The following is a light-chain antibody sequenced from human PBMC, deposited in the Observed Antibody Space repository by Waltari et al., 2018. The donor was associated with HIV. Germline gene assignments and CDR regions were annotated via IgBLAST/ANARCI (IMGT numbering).Light chain of an antibody. CDR1: QDITNY. J-gene: IGKJ3*01. CDR3: QQYDNLFT. Sequence: DIQMTQSPSSLSASVGDRVTITCQASQDITNYLNWYQQKPGKAPKLLIFDASNLERGVPSRFSGSGSGTEFTFTISSLQPEDVATYFCQQYDNLFTFGPGTRVDLK. V-gene: IGKV1-33*01. CDR2: DAS.